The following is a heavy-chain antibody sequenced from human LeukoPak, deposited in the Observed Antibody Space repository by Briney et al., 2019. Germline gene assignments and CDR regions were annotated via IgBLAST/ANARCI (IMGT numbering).Heavy chain of an antibody. V-gene: IGHV3-23*01. Sequence: PGGSLRLSCAASGFTFSNYWMNWVRQAPGKGREWVSGISGSGGGTNYADSVEGRFTISRDNSNNTLYLQMNSLRAEDTAVYYCAKDARRDGYSYDYWGQGTLVTVSS. J-gene: IGHJ4*02. CDR2: ISGSGGGT. CDR3: AKDARRDGYSYDY. D-gene: IGHD5-24*01. CDR1: GFTFSNYW.